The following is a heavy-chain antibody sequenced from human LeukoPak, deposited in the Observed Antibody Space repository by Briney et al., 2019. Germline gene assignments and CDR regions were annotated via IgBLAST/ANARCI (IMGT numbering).Heavy chain of an antibody. D-gene: IGHD3-10*01. Sequence: GESLKTSCKGSGYSFTSYWIGWVRQMPGKGLEWMGIIYPGDSDTRYSPSFQGQVTISADKSISTAYLQWSSLKASDTAMYYCARHDNGGMVRGFIPADALDIWGQGTMVTVSS. J-gene: IGHJ3*02. CDR2: IYPGDSDT. CDR1: GYSFTSYW. CDR3: ARHDNGGMVRGFIPADALDI. V-gene: IGHV5-51*01.